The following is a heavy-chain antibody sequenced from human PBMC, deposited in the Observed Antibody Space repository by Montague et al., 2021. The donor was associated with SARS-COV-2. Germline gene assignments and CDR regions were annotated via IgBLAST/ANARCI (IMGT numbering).Heavy chain of an antibody. CDR1: GFSITSSLYY. J-gene: IGHJ4*01. D-gene: IGHD1-14*01. CDR3: ARRRNPDY. CDR2: FIYGGFT. Sequence: SETLSLTCTVSGFSITSSLYYWGWIRQPPGKGLEWIGSFIYGGFTYYNPSLKSRVTISADTSKNQFSLRLTSVTAADTAVYYCARRRNPDYWGHGTLVTVSS. V-gene: IGHV4-39*01.